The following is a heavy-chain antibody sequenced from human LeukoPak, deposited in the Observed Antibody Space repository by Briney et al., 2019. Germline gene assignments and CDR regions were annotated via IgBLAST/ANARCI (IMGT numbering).Heavy chain of an antibody. D-gene: IGHD6-19*01. J-gene: IGHJ4*02. CDR3: AVDSSGWRTFDY. V-gene: IGHV4-59*01. Sequence: SETPAVTRSGSGGSISRYYWSLIRQPPRKGLEWNGYIYYSGSTNYNPSLKSRVAISVDTPKNQFSLKLSYGTAAATPRHYFAVDSSGWRTFDYWGQGTLVTVSS. CDR2: IYYSGST. CDR1: GGSISRYY.